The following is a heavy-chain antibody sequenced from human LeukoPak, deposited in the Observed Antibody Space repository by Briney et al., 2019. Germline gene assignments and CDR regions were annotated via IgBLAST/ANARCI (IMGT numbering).Heavy chain of an antibody. CDR3: ARVCSGGSCYSVYAFDI. J-gene: IGHJ3*02. CDR2: ISSSGSTI. Sequence: GGSLRLSCAASGFTFNSFAMSWVRQAPGKGLEWVSYISSSGSTIYYADSVKGRFTISRDNSKNTLYLQMNSLRAGDTAVYYCARVCSGGSCYSVYAFDIWGQGTMVTVSS. CDR1: GFTFNSFA. D-gene: IGHD2-15*01. V-gene: IGHV3-23*01.